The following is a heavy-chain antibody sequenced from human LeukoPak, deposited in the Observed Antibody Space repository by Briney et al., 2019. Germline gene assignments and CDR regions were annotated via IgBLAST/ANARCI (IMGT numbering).Heavy chain of an antibody. CDR1: GYTFTGYY. D-gene: IGHD6-13*01. V-gene: IGHV1-2*02. J-gene: IGHJ5*02. Sequence: EASVTVSCKASGYTFTGYYIHWVRQGPGQGLEWMGWISPNSGDTDYAQKSQGRVTMTRHPSIRTAYMELSSLRSDDTAVYYCARQSSGWYNWFDPWGQGTLVTVSS. CDR2: ISPNSGDT. CDR3: ARQSSGWYNWFDP.